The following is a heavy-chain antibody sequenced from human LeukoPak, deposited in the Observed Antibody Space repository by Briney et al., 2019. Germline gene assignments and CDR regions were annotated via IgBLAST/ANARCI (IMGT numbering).Heavy chain of an antibody. CDR1: GFTVSSNY. Sequence: GGSLRLSCAASGFTVSSNYMSWVRQAPAKGLDWASVIYSGGSGGGATYYAASVKGRFTISRDNSKNTLYLQMNSLRAEDTAVYYCARHSSGWYFDYWGQGALVTVSS. V-gene: IGHV3-66*04. D-gene: IGHD6-19*01. CDR3: ARHSSGWYFDY. CDR2: IYSGGSGGGAT. J-gene: IGHJ4*02.